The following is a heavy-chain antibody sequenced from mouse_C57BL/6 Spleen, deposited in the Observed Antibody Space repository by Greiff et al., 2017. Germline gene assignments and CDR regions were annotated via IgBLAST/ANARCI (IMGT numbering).Heavy chain of an antibody. V-gene: IGHV1-81*01. J-gene: IGHJ4*01. CDR3: ASSELQYAMDY. CDR1: GYTFTSYG. D-gene: IGHD6-1*01. Sequence: VQLQQSGPVLVRPGASVKLSCKASGYTFTSYGISWVKQRTGQGLEWIGEIYPRSGDTCYNQKFKGKATLTADKSSSTAYMELRSLTSEDSAVYFCASSELQYAMDYWGQGTSVTVSS. CDR2: IYPRSGDT.